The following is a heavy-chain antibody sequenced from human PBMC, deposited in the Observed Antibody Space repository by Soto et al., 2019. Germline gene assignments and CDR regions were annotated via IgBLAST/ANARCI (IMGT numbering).Heavy chain of an antibody. CDR2: ISGSGGST. Sequence: EVQLLESGGGLVQPGGSLRLSCAASGFTFSSYAMSWVRQAPGKGLEWVSAISGSGGSTYYADSVKGRFTISRDNSKNTLYLQMNSLRAEDTAVYYCAKEGPTIVRGYYYGMDVWGQGTTVTVSS. V-gene: IGHV3-23*01. CDR3: AKEGPTIVRGYYYGMDV. J-gene: IGHJ6*02. CDR1: GFTFSSYA. D-gene: IGHD3-10*01.